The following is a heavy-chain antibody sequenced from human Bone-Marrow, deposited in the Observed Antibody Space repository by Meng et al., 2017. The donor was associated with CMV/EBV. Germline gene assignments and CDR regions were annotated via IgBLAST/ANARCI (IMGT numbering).Heavy chain of an antibody. J-gene: IGHJ3*02. CDR2: IYYSGST. CDR1: GFTFSSYW. D-gene: IGHD1-26*01. V-gene: IGHV4-39*01. Sequence: GSLRLSCAASGFTFSSYWMSWVRQPPGKGLEWIGSIYYSGSTYYNPSLKSRVTISVDTSKNQFSLKLSSVTAADTAVYYCAMMGGHAFDIWGQGTMVTVSS. CDR3: AMMGGHAFDI.